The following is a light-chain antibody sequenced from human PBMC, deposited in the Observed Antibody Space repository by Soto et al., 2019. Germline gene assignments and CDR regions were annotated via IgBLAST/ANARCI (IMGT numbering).Light chain of an antibody. CDR2: DAS. CDR1: QSVSSY. J-gene: IGKJ1*01. CDR3: QLRSSWPRT. Sequence: EIVLTQSPAPLSLSPGERATLSCRASQSVSSYLAWYQQKPGQVPMLVIYDASNRPTGIPDRSSGSGSGTDLTLTISSLEPEDFGGYYCQLRSSWPRTFGQGTKVEVK. V-gene: IGKV3-11*01.